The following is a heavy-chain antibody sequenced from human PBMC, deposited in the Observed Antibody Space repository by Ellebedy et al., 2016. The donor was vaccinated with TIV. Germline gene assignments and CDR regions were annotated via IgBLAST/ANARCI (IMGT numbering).Heavy chain of an antibody. CDR1: GASISNSDYY. CDR3: ARGGASSKYIDY. V-gene: IGHV4-39*07. CDR2: IYYSVST. Sequence: MPSETLSLTCTVSGASISNSDYYWNWIRQPPGKELEWIGSIYYSVSTNYNPSLKSRVTISVDTSKNQFSLELSSVTAADTAVYSCARGGASSKYIDYWGQGTLVTVSS. J-gene: IGHJ4*02.